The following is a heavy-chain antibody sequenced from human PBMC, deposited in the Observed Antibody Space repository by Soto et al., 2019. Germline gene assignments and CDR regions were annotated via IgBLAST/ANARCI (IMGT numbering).Heavy chain of an antibody. Sequence: QVQLVESGGGVVQPGRSLRLSCAASGFTFSSYAMHWVRQAPGKGLEWVAVISYDGSNKYYADSVKGRFTISRDNSKNTLYLPMNSLRAEYTAVYYCARAGRIVVVVFYYYGMDVWGQGTTVTVSS. CDR3: ARAGRIVVVVFYYYGMDV. V-gene: IGHV3-30-3*01. J-gene: IGHJ6*02. D-gene: IGHD2-15*01. CDR1: GFTFSSYA. CDR2: ISYDGSNK.